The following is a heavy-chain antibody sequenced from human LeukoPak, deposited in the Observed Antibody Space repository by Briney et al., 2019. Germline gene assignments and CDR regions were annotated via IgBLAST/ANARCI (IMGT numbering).Heavy chain of an antibody. D-gene: IGHD3-22*01. Sequence: SETLSLTCTVSGGSISSGGYYWSWIRQHPGTGLERIGYIYYSGSTYYNPSLKSRVTISVDTSKNQFSLKLSSVTAADTAVYYCAREGYYDSSGYRPAWGQGTLVTVSS. CDR1: GGSISSGGYY. V-gene: IGHV4-31*03. CDR2: IYYSGST. CDR3: AREGYYDSSGYRPA. J-gene: IGHJ4*02.